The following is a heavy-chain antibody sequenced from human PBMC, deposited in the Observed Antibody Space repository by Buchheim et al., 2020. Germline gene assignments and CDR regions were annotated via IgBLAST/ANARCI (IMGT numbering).Heavy chain of an antibody. D-gene: IGHD2-15*01. Sequence: QVQLQESGPGLVKPSETLSLTCTVSGGSVSSGSYYWSWIRQPPGKGLEWIGYIYYSGSTNYNPSLKSRVTIPVDTPKNQFSLKLSSVTAADTAVYYCARGVGYCSGGSCYFWFDPWGQGTL. CDR2: IYYSGST. CDR3: ARGVGYCSGGSCYFWFDP. CDR1: GGSVSSGSYY. J-gene: IGHJ5*02. V-gene: IGHV4-61*01.